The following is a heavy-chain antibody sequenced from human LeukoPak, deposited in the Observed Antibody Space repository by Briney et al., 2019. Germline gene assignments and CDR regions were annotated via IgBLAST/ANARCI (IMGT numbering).Heavy chain of an antibody. D-gene: IGHD2-2*01. V-gene: IGHV4-61*02. CDR2: IYTSGST. CDR1: GGSISSGSYY. J-gene: IGHJ6*03. Sequence: SETLSLTCTVSGGSISSGSYYWSWIRQPAGKGLEWIGRIYTSGSTNYNPSLKSRVTISVDTSKNQFSLKLSSVTAADTAVYYCGQLQEGYYYYMDVWGKGATVTVSS. CDR3: GQLQEGYYYYMDV.